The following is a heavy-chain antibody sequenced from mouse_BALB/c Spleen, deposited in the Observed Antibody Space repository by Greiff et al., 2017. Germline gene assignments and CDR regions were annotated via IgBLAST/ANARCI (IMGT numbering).Heavy chain of an antibody. V-gene: IGHV5-12-2*01. J-gene: IGHJ4*01. CDR3: ARRHYDYDRGDYYAMDY. CDR2: ISNGGGST. D-gene: IGHD2-4*01. Sequence: EVKLVESGGGLVQPGGSLKLSCAASGFTFSSYTMSWVRQTPEKRLEWVAYISNGGGSTYYPDTVKGRFTISRDNAKNTLYLQMSSLKSEDTAMYYCARRHYDYDRGDYYAMDYWGQGTSVTVSS. CDR1: GFTFSSYT.